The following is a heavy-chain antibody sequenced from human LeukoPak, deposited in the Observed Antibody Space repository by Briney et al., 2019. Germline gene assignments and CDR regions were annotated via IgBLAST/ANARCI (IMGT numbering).Heavy chain of an antibody. J-gene: IGHJ4*02. Sequence: GGSLRLSCAASGFTFSSYAMSWVRQAPGKGLEWVSAISGSGGSTYYADSVKGRFTISRDDSKNTLYLQMNSLRAEDTAVYYCAKGTRLLRFLEWLLYFRYWGQGTLVTVSS. V-gene: IGHV3-23*01. D-gene: IGHD3-3*01. CDR2: ISGSGGST. CDR3: AKGTRLLRFLEWLLYFRY. CDR1: GFTFSSYA.